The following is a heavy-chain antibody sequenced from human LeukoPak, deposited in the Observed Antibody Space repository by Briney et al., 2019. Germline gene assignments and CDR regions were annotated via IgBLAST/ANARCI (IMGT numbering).Heavy chain of an antibody. J-gene: IGHJ4*02. D-gene: IGHD6-13*01. CDR1: GGTFSSYA. Sequence: LVKVSCKASGGTFSSYAISRVRQAPGQGLEWMGRIIPILGIANYAQKFQGRVTITADKSTSTAYMELSSLRSEDTAVYYCAREGSSSWYFDYWGQGTLVTVSS. V-gene: IGHV1-69*04. CDR2: IIPILGIA. CDR3: AREGSSSWYFDY.